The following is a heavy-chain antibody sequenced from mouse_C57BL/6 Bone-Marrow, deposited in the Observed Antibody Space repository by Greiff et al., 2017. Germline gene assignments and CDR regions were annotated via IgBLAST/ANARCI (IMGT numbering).Heavy chain of an antibody. V-gene: IGHV2-9-1*01. CDR2: IWTGGGT. CDR3: ASFDGYYPPWFAY. J-gene: IGHJ3*01. D-gene: IGHD2-3*01. CDR1: GFSLTSYA. Sequence: QVQLKDSGPGLVAPSQSLSITCTVSGFSLTSYAISWVRQPPGKGLEWLGVIWTGGGTHSNSALKARLSISKDNSKSQVFLKMHSLQTDDTARYYWASFDGYYPPWFAYWGQGTLGTVSA.